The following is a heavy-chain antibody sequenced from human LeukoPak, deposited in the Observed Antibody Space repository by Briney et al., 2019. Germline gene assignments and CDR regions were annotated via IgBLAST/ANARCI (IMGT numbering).Heavy chain of an antibody. V-gene: IGHV3-48*03. Sequence: GGSLRLSCAASGFTFSSYEMNWVRQAPGKELEWVSYISSSGSTIYYADSVKGRFTISRDNAKNSLYLQMNSLRAEDTAVYYCARDILHYDILTGYPDYWGQGTLVTVSS. CDR3: ARDILHYDILTGYPDY. D-gene: IGHD3-9*01. J-gene: IGHJ4*02. CDR2: ISSSGSTI. CDR1: GFTFSSYE.